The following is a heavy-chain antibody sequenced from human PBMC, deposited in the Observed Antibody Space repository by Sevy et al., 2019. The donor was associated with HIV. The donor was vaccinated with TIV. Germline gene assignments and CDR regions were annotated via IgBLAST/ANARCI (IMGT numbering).Heavy chain of an antibody. CDR2: IKLDGSGT. V-gene: IGHV3-7*01. D-gene: IGHD3-10*01. Sequence: IKLDGSGTFYVESVKGRFTISRHNPRKSVYLQMTSLSAEDTAVYYCARLFYGSADYWGQGTLVTVSS. J-gene: IGHJ4*02. CDR3: ARLFYGSADY.